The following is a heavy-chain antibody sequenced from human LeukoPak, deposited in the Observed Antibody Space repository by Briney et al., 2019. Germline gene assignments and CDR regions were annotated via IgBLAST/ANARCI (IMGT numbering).Heavy chain of an antibody. D-gene: IGHD3-10*01. Sequence: PGGSLRLSCAASGFTFSSYAMSWVRQAPGKRLEWVSAISGSGGSTYYADSVKGRFTISRDNSKNTLYLQMNSLRAEDTAVYYCAKGRLALWFGELLDYWGQGTLVTVSS. J-gene: IGHJ4*02. CDR2: ISGSGGST. CDR3: AKGRLALWFGELLDY. CDR1: GFTFSSYA. V-gene: IGHV3-23*01.